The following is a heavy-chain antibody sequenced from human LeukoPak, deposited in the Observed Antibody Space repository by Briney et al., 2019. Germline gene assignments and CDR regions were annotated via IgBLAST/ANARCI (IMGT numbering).Heavy chain of an antibody. Sequence: PSETLSLTCAVYGGSLSGYYWSWIRQPPGKGLEWIGYIYYSGSTNYNPSLKSRVTISVDTSKNQFSLKLSSVTAADTAVYYCARVYDSHGDYLFDYWGQGTLVTVSS. CDR2: IYYSGST. J-gene: IGHJ4*02. CDR1: GGSLSGYY. D-gene: IGHD4-17*01. CDR3: ARVYDSHGDYLFDY. V-gene: IGHV4-59*01.